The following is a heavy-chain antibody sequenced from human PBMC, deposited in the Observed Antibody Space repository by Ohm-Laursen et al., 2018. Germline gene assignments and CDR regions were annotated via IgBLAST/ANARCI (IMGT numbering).Heavy chain of an antibody. V-gene: IGHV3-11*01. CDR1: GFTFDDYA. D-gene: IGHD7-27*01. CDR2: ISSSGSTI. CDR3: ARVTGDRFYYYGMDV. Sequence: SLRLSCTASGFTFDDYAMHWVRQAPGKGLEWVSYISSSGSTIYYADSVKGRFTISRDNAKNSLYLQMNSLRAEDTAVYYCARVTGDRFYYYGMDVWGQGTTVTVSS. J-gene: IGHJ6*02.